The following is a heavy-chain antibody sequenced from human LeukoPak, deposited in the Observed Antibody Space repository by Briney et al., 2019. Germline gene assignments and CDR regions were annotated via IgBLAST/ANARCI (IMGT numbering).Heavy chain of an antibody. CDR2: IMPLFGTA. Sequence: SVKVSCKTSGGTFNNSAISWVRQAPGQGLEWLGGIMPLFGTAGYAQKLQGRVTITKDESTRTVYLELTSLTSDGTAVYYCARDVHGDYGSGWFDPWGQGTLVSVSS. J-gene: IGHJ5*02. CDR1: GGTFNNSA. CDR3: ARDVHGDYGSGWFDP. V-gene: IGHV1-69*05. D-gene: IGHD4-17*01.